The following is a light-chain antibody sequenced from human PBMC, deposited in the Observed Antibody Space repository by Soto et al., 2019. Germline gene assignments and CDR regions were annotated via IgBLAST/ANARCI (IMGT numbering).Light chain of an antibody. Sequence: EIVLTQSPDTLSLSVGQRATLSCRASQSVTSNYLAWYQQKPGQAPRLLLYGASTRATGIPARFSGSGSGTEFTLTISSLQSEDFAVYYCQQYNNWPPITFGQGTRLEIK. V-gene: IGKV3-15*01. CDR2: GAS. CDR1: QSVTSN. CDR3: QQYNNWPPIT. J-gene: IGKJ5*01.